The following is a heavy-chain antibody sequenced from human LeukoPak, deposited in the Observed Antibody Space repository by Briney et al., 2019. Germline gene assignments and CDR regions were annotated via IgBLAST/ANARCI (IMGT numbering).Heavy chain of an antibody. CDR2: TYYRSKWYN. V-gene: IGHV6-1*01. CDR3: ARDSGGSFGGVIAP. Sequence: SQTLSLTCAISGDSVSSNSAAWNWIRQSPSRGLEWLGRTYYRSKWYNDYAVSVKSRITINPDTSKNQFSLKLSSVTAADTAVYYCARDSGGSFGGVIAPWGQGTLVTVSS. CDR1: GDSVSSNSAA. D-gene: IGHD3-16*01. J-gene: IGHJ5*02.